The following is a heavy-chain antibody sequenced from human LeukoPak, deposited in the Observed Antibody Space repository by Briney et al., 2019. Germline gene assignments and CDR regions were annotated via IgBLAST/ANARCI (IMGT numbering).Heavy chain of an antibody. J-gene: IGHJ4*02. CDR1: GGSFSGYY. D-gene: IGHD2-21*02. CDR3: ARRLCGGDCYSTFSY. V-gene: IGHV4-34*01. CDR2: INHSGST. Sequence: PSETLSLTCAVYGGSFSGYYWSWIRQPPGKGLEWIGEINHSGSTNYNPSLKSRVTISVDTSKNQFSLKLSSVTAADTAVYYCARRLCGGDCYSTFSYWGQGTLVTVSS.